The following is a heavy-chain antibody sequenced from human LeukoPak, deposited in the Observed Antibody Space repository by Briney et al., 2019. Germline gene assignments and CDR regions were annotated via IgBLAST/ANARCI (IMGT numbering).Heavy chain of an antibody. Sequence: SETLSLTCTVSGGSISSSTYYWGCVCQPPGTGLEWLGSIYYSGSTYYNPSHKSRVTISVDTSKNQFSLKLSSVTAADTAVYYCARSPSIVAAAGTSWFDLWGQGTLVTVSS. V-gene: IGHV4-39*01. CDR3: ARSPSIVAAAGTSWFDL. D-gene: IGHD6-13*01. J-gene: IGHJ5*02. CDR2: IYYSGST. CDR1: GGSISSSTYY.